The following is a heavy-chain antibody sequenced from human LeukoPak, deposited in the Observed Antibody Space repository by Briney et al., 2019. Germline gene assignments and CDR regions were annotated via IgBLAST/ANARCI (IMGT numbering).Heavy chain of an antibody. D-gene: IGHD6-13*01. J-gene: IGHJ5*02. V-gene: IGHV1-46*01. CDR2: INPSGGST. Sequence: ASVKVSCKASGYTFTSYYMHWVRQAPGQGLEWMGIINPSGGSTSYAQKFQGRVTMTRDMSTSTVYMELSSLRSEDTAVYYCARDLLYFDSWYVVNDHWFDPWGQGTLVTVSS. CDR1: GYTFTSYY. CDR3: ARDLLYFDSWYVVNDHWFDP.